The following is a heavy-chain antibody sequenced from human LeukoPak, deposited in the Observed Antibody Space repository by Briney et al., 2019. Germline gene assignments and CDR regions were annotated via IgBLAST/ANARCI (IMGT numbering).Heavy chain of an antibody. Sequence: PGGSLRLSCAASGFIFSSYWMTWVRQAPGKGLEWVANIKQDGSEKYYLDSVKGRFTISRDNAKNSLYLQMNSLRAEDTAVYYCAREGGSGWYSGWFDPWGQGTLVTVSS. CDR2: IKQDGSEK. J-gene: IGHJ5*02. V-gene: IGHV3-7*01. CDR1: GFIFSSYW. D-gene: IGHD6-19*01. CDR3: AREGGSGWYSGWFDP.